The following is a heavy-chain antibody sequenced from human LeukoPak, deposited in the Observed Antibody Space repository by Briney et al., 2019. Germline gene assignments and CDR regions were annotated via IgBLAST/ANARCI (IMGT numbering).Heavy chain of an antibody. Sequence: SGGSLRLSCAASGFTFSSFAMHWVRQAPGKGLEWVAVIAYDGSSKYLADSVKGRFTVSRDNSKNTLHLQMNSLRPEDTAVYYCARANRPFHSSGWYTDYWGQGTLVTVSS. D-gene: IGHD6-19*01. CDR2: IAYDGSSK. CDR3: ARANRPFHSSGWYTDY. CDR1: GFTFSSFA. V-gene: IGHV3-30-3*01. J-gene: IGHJ4*02.